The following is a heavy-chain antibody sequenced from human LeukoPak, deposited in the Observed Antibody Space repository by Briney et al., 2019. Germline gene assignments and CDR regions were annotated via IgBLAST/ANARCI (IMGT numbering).Heavy chain of an antibody. CDR2: IYNGRNT. Sequence: SETLSLTCSASGASTSSIYWSWIRQSPGRTLEWIGHIYNGRNTKYNPSLTSRVTISVDTSKNQFSLSLTSVTAADTAIYYCAQTTGWPGFDLWGPGALVTVSS. J-gene: IGHJ4*02. V-gene: IGHV4-59*08. CDR3: AQTTGWPGFDL. D-gene: IGHD6-19*01. CDR1: GASTSSIY.